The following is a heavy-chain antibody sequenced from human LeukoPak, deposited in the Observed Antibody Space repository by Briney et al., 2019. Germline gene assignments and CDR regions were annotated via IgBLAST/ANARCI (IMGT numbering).Heavy chain of an antibody. V-gene: IGHV4-34*01. D-gene: IGHD6-13*01. CDR2: INHSGST. CDR3: ARYGAYNRAAAGTFDH. Sequence: KPSETLSLTCAVYGGSFSGYYWSWIRQPPGKGLEWIGEINHSGSTNYNPSLKSRVTISVDTSKNQFSLKLSSVTAADTAVYYCARYGAYNRAAAGTFDHWGQGTLVTVSS. CDR1: GGSFSGYY. J-gene: IGHJ4*02.